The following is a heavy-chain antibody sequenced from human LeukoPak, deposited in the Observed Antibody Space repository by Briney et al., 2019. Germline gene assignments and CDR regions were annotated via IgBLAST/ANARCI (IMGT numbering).Heavy chain of an antibody. J-gene: IGHJ4*02. V-gene: IGHV3-20*04. Sequence: PTGGSLRLSCTVSGFTVSSNSMSWVRQAPGKGLEWVSGINWNGGSTGYADSVKGRFTISRDNAKNSLYLQMNSLRAEDTALYYCARGHILTGYYASYFDYWGQGTLVTVSS. D-gene: IGHD3-9*01. CDR2: INWNGGST. CDR1: GFTVSSNS. CDR3: ARGHILTGYYASYFDY.